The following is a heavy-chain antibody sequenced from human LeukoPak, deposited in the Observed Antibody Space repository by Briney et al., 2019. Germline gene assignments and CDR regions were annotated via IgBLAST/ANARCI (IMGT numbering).Heavy chain of an antibody. Sequence: GGSLRLSCAASGFPFSAYSMKWVRQAPGKGLEWVSSISGSSSYLYYADSVKGRFTISRDNAKNSLYLHMNSLRAEDTAVYYCAKAYYDSSGYSYYFDYWGQGTLVTVSS. J-gene: IGHJ4*02. CDR3: AKAYYDSSGYSYYFDY. V-gene: IGHV3-21*01. CDR1: GFPFSAYS. CDR2: ISGSSSYL. D-gene: IGHD3-22*01.